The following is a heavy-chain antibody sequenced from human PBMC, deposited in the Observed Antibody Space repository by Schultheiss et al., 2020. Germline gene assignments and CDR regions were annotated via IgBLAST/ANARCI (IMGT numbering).Heavy chain of an antibody. V-gene: IGHV1-58*01. D-gene: IGHD4-17*01. CDR3: SRDSGSTLTTFGPPGHP. CDR1: GFTFTSSA. Sequence: SVKVSCKASGFTFTSSAVQWVRQARGQRLEWIGWIVVGSGNTNYAQKLQGRVTMTTDTSTSTAYMELRSLRSDDTAVYYCSRDSGSTLTTFGPPGHPWGQGTLVNVYS. J-gene: IGHJ5*02. CDR2: IVVGSGNT.